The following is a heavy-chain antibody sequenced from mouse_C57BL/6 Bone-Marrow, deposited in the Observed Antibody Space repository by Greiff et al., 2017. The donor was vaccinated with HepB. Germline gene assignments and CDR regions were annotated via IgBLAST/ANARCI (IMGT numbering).Heavy chain of an antibody. CDR1: GYTFTDYE. CDR3: RRGLRLLFDY. J-gene: IGHJ2*01. Sequence: QVQLQQPGAELVRPGASVTLSCKASGYTFTDYEMHWVKQAPVHGLEWIGAIAPETGGTAYNQKFKGKAILTADRSSSTAYMELRGLTSEDSAVYYCRRGLRLLFDYWGQGATLTVSS. D-gene: IGHD3-2*02. V-gene: IGHV1-15*01. CDR2: IAPETGGT.